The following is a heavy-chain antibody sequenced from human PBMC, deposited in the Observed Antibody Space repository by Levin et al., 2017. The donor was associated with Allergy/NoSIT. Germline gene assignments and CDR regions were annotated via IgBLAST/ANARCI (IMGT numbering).Heavy chain of an antibody. CDR3: ARAPYYHDSSGYYHFDY. CDR1: GFILSDYC. D-gene: IGHD3-22*01. V-gene: IGHV3-11*05. Sequence: GESLKISCTVSGFILSDYCMTWIRQAPGKGLEWLSYISRSSSYTNYADSARGRFTISRDDGSNSLYLQMNSLRDEDTAVYYCARAPYYHDSSGYYHFDYWGQGTLVTVSS. CDR2: ISRSSSYT. J-gene: IGHJ4*02.